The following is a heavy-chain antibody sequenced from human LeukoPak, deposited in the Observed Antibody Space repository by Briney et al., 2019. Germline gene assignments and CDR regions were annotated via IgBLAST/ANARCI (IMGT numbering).Heavy chain of an antibody. J-gene: IGHJ4*02. Sequence: SETPSLTCTVSGDSISSSTYYWGWIRQPPGKGLEWIGSIHNAGSTYYNPSLKGRVSISVDTSKAHFSLKLRSATAADTAVYYCARHGGISGVGPTEDYWGQGTLVTVSS. CDR3: ARHGGISGVGPTEDY. D-gene: IGHD1-26*01. CDR2: IHNAGST. CDR1: GDSISSSTYY. V-gene: IGHV4-39*01.